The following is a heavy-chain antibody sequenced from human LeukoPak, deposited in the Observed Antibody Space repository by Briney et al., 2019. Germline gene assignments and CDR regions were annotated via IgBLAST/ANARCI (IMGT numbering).Heavy chain of an antibody. J-gene: IGHJ4*02. V-gene: IGHV4-34*01. CDR2: INHSGST. CDR3: AIVSGWLTNPFDN. D-gene: IGHD6-19*01. Sequence: SETLSLTCAVYGGSFSGYYWSWIRQPPGKGLEWIGEINHSGSTNYNPSLKSRVTISVDTSKNQFSLKLSSVTAADTAVYYCAIVSGWLTNPFDNWGQGTLVTVSS. CDR1: GGSFSGYY.